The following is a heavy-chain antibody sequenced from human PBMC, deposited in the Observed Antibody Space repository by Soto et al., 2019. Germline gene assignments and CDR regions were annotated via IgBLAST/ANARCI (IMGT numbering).Heavy chain of an antibody. CDR2: IYTSGST. Sequence: PSETLSLTCTVSGGSISSYYWSWIRQPAGKGLEWIGRIYTSGSTNYNPSLKSRVTMSVDTSKNQFSLKLSSVTAADTAVYYCARSSPRPKRGYYYYYGMDVWGQGTTVTVSS. J-gene: IGHJ6*02. V-gene: IGHV4-4*07. CDR1: GGSISSYY. CDR3: ARSSPRPKRGYYYYYGMDV. D-gene: IGHD3-10*01.